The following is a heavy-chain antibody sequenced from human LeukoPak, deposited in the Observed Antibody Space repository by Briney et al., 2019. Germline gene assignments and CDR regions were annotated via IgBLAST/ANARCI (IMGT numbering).Heavy chain of an antibody. D-gene: IGHD3-16*01. CDR2: IIPILGMA. CDR1: GGTFSSYA. J-gene: IGHJ4*02. CDR3: ARSTLRGGIDY. Sequence: SVKVSCKASGGTFSSYAISWVRQAPGQGLEWMGRIIPILGMANYAQKFQGRVTITADKSTSTAYMELSSLRSEDTAVYYCARSTLRGGIDYWGQGTLVTVSS. V-gene: IGHV1-69*04.